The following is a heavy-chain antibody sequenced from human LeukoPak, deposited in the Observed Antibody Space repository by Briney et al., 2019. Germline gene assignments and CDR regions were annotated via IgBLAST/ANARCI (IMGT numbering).Heavy chain of an antibody. Sequence: GGSLRLSCAASGFAFSSYAMHWVRQAPGKGLEWVANIKKDGSEKYYVDSVRGRFTISRDNAKNSLYLQMNSLRVEDTTVYYCARGPRRLYYDFWSGSDPGEKKNFDYWGQGTLVTVSS. V-gene: IGHV3-7*01. J-gene: IGHJ4*02. D-gene: IGHD3-3*01. CDR2: IKKDGSEK. CDR3: ARGPRRLYYDFWSGSDPGEKKNFDY. CDR1: GFAFSSYA.